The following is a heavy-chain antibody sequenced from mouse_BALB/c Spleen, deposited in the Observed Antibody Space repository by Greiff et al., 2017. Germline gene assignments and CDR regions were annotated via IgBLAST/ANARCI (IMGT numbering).Heavy chain of an antibody. CDR1: GFAFSSYD. V-gene: IGHV5-12-1*01. J-gene: IGHJ3*01. D-gene: IGHD1-1*01. Sequence: EVQRVESGGGLVKPGGSLKLSCAASGFAFSSYDMSWVRQTPEKRLEWVAYISSGGGSTYYPDTVKGRFTISRDNAKNTLYLQMSSLKSEDTAMYYCARHDYYGSISPFAYWGQGTLVTVSA. CDR2: ISSGGGST. CDR3: ARHDYYGSISPFAY.